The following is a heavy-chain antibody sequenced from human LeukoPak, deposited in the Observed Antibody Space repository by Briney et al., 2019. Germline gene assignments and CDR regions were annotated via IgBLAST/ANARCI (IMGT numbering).Heavy chain of an antibody. CDR1: GGSISSSSYY. J-gene: IGHJ3*02. CDR3: ARVMRSGSPDAFDI. CDR2: IYYSGST. D-gene: IGHD1-26*01. Sequence: SETLSLTCTVSGGSISSSSYYWGWIRQPPGKGLEWIGSIYYSGSTYYNPSPKSRVTISVDTSKNQFSLKLSSVTAADTAVYYCARVMRSGSPDAFDIWGQGTMVTVSS. V-gene: IGHV4-39*07.